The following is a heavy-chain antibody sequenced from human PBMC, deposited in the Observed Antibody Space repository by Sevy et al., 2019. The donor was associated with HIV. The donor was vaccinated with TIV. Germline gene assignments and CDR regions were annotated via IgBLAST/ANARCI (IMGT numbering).Heavy chain of an antibody. Sequence: GSLRLSCAASGFTFSSYGMHWVRQAPGKGLEWVAVISYDGSNKYCADSVKGRFTISRDNSKNTLYLQMNSLRAEDTAVYYCAKGPGIAAAGTLDYWGQGTLVTVSS. CDR1: GFTFSSYG. D-gene: IGHD6-13*01. CDR3: AKGPGIAAAGTLDY. J-gene: IGHJ4*02. CDR2: ISYDGSNK. V-gene: IGHV3-30*18.